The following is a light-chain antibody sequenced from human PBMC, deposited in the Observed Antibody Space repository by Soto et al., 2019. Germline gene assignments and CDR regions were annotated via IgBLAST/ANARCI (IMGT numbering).Light chain of an antibody. CDR3: SSYTSSSTLYV. V-gene: IGLV2-14*01. J-gene: IGLJ1*01. CDR1: SSDVGGYNY. CDR2: DVS. Sequence: QSALTQPASVSGAPGQSLTISCTGTSSDVGGYNYASWYQQHPGKAPKLMIYDVSNRPSGVSNRFSGSKSGNTASLTISGLQAEDEADYYCSSYTSSSTLYVFGTGTKVTVL.